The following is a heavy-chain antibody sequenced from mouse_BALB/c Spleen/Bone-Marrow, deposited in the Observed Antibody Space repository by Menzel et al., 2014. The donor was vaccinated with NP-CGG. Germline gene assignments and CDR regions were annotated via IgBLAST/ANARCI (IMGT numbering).Heavy chain of an antibody. V-gene: IGHV2-6-7*01. J-gene: IGHJ4*01. CDR3: ARDSFLITRALDY. Sequence: VQLVESGPGLVAPSQSLSIACTVSGFSLTGYGVNWVRQPPGKGLEWLGMIWGDGSTDYNSALKSRLSISKDNSKSQVFLKMNSLQTDDTARYYCARDSFLITRALDYWGQGTSVTVSS. D-gene: IGHD2-4*01. CDR1: GFSLTGYG. CDR2: IWGDGST.